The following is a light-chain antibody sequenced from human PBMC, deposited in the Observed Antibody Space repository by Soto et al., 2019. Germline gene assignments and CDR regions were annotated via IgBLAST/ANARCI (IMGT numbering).Light chain of an antibody. CDR2: DNN. J-gene: IGLJ1*01. CDR3: GTWDSSLSAGV. Sequence: QSVLTQPPSVSAAPGQKVTISCSGSSSNIGNNYVSWYQQLPGTAPKLLIYDNNKRPSGIPDRFSGSKSGTSATLGITGLQTGDEADYYCGTWDSSLSAGVFGTGTKVTFL. CDR1: SSNIGNNY. V-gene: IGLV1-51*01.